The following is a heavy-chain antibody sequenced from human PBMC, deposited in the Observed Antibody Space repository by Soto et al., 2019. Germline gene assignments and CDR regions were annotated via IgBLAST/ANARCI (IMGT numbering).Heavy chain of an antibody. D-gene: IGHD1-7*01. V-gene: IGHV3-30-3*01. J-gene: IGHJ6*02. CDR2: ISGDGNTR. CDR1: GFPFSTYA. Sequence: GEPLRLSCVAPGFPFSTYAMNWVRQAPAKGLEWVAVISGDGNTRFYADSVKGRFTISSDSPKNTLYLQMNSLRAEDTAVYYCAKEQGYNWNFPGVDGWGQWTSGTVSS. CDR3: AKEQGYNWNFPGVDG.